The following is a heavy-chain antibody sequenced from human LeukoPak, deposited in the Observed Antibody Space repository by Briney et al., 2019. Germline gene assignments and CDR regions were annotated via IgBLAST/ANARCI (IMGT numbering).Heavy chain of an antibody. CDR1: GFTFSNYW. D-gene: IGHD3-9*01. Sequence: GGSLRLSCAASGFTFSNYWMHWVRQAPGKGLVWVSRINSDGSSTSYADSVKGRFTISRDNAKNSLYLQMNSLRAEDTAVYYCAKSVLTGYYRALDYWGQGTLVTVSS. CDR2: INSDGSST. J-gene: IGHJ4*02. CDR3: AKSVLTGYYRALDY. V-gene: IGHV3-74*01.